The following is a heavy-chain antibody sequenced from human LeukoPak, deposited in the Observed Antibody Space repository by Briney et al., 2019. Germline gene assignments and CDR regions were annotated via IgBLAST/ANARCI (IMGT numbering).Heavy chain of an antibody. CDR3: AKDSVVIPAGWFDP. CDR2: ISGSGDST. J-gene: IGHJ5*02. V-gene: IGHV3-23*01. CDR1: GFTFSSYA. Sequence: PGGSLRLSCAASGFTFSSYAMSWVRQAPGKGLEWVSSISGSGDSTYYADSVKGRFTISRDNTKNTLYLQMNSLKAEDTALYYCAKDSVVIPAGWFDPWGQGTLVTVSS. D-gene: IGHD2-2*01.